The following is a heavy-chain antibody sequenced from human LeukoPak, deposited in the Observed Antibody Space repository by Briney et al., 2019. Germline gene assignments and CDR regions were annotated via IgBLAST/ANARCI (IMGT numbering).Heavy chain of an antibody. V-gene: IGHV3-23*01. CDR3: ARDGEYSSSVYMDV. CDR1: GFTFSSYA. D-gene: IGHD6-6*01. CDR2: ISGSGAGT. Sequence: PGGSLRLSCAASGFTFSSYAMSWVRQAPGKGLEWVSAISGSGAGTYYADSVKGRFTISRDNSKNTLYLQMNSLRAEDTAVYYCARDGEYSSSVYMDVWGKGTTVTVSS. J-gene: IGHJ6*03.